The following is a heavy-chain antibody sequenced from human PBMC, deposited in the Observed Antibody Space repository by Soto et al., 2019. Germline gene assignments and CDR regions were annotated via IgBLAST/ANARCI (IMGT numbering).Heavy chain of an antibody. Sequence: ESGGGLVKPGGSLRLSCAASGFIFSDYYMSWIRQAPGKGLEGVSYISGGGITIYYADSVKGRFTISRDNAKNSLYLQMNSLRAEDTAVYYCARVRNYHYMDVWGKGTTVTVSS. D-gene: IGHD3-10*01. J-gene: IGHJ6*03. CDR1: GFIFSDYY. CDR3: ARVRNYHYMDV. V-gene: IGHV3-11*01. CDR2: ISGGGITI.